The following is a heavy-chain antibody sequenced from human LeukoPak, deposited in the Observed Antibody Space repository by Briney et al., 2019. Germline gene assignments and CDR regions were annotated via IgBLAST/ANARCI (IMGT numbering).Heavy chain of an antibody. CDR3: ARGRITMVRGVIITCWFDP. J-gene: IGHJ5*02. CDR2: INPNSGGT. CDR1: GYTFTGYY. D-gene: IGHD3-10*01. Sequence: ASVKVSCKASGYTFTGYYMHWVRQAPGQGLEWMGWINPNSGGTNYAQKFQGRVTMTRDTSTSTAYMELSRLRSDDTAVYYCARGRITMVRGVIITCWFDPWGQGTLVTVSS. V-gene: IGHV1-2*02.